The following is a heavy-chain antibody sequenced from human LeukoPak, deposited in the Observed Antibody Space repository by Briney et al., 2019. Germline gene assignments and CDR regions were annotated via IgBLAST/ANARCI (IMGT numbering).Heavy chain of an antibody. J-gene: IGHJ3*02. CDR1: GFTFSSYD. V-gene: IGHV3-13*01. CDR2: TGTAGDT. Sequence: GGSLRLSCAASGFTFSSYDMHWVRQATGKGLEWVSATGTAGDTYYPGSVKGRFTISRENAKNSSYLQMNSLRAGDTAVYYCARGCSSTSCWDAFDIWGQGTMVTVSS. D-gene: IGHD2-2*01. CDR3: ARGCSSTSCWDAFDI.